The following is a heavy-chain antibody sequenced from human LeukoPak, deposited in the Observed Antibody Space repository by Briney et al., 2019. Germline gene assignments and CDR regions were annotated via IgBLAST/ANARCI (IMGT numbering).Heavy chain of an antibody. CDR2: ISGDGTET. CDR1: GLIFRNYA. V-gene: IGHV3-23*01. CDR3: AKDLRPYYDFWSGYYSNWFDP. D-gene: IGHD3-3*01. J-gene: IGHJ5*02. Sequence: GGSLRLSCTASGLIFRNYAMTWVRQAPRKGLEWVSTISGDGTETFYADSVKGRFTISRDNSKNTLYLQMNSLRAEDTAVYYRAKDLRPYYDFWSGYYSNWFDPWGQGTLVTVSS.